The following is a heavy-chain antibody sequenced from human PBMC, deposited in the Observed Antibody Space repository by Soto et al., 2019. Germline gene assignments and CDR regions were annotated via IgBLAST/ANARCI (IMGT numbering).Heavy chain of an antibody. CDR2: IYYSGST. D-gene: IGHD1-1*01. CDR1: GGSVSSGGYY. CDR3: AREVPTPCYFDY. J-gene: IGHJ4*01. Sequence: SETLSLTCTVSGGSVSSGGYYWSWIRQHPGRGLEWIGYIYYSGSTYYNPSLKSRVTISVDPSKNQFSLELSSVTAADTAVYYCAREVPTPCYFDYWGRGTLGTAPQ. V-gene: IGHV4-31*03.